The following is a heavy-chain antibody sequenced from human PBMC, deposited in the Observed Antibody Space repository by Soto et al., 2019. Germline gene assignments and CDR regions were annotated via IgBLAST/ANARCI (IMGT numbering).Heavy chain of an antibody. J-gene: IGHJ6*02. V-gene: IGHV3-48*02. CDR3: ETVLWRRARCYGGYYGMDG. D-gene: IGHD2-2*01. CDR1: GFSFSSYR. CDR2: ISRSSSTM. Sequence: GGSLRLSCAASGFSFSSYRMNWVRQAPGKGLEWVSYISRSSSTMSYADSVKGRFTISRDNAMNSLYLQMNSLRDEDTAVYYCETVLWRRARCYGGYYGMDGWGRETTV.